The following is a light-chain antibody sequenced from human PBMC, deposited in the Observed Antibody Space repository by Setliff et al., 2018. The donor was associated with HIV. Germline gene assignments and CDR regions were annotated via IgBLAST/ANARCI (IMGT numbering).Light chain of an antibody. CDR3: ISYTVNNSPLYV. CDR1: SNDVGNNNY. Sequence: QSALTQPASMSASPGQSIIISCTGTSNDVGNNNYVSWYQQHPGKAPKFIIYEVGLRPSGVSTRFSCSKIGNTASLTISGLQAEEEDDYSCISYTVNNSPLYVLGSGTKVTV. J-gene: IGLJ1*01. V-gene: IGLV2-14*01. CDR2: EVG.